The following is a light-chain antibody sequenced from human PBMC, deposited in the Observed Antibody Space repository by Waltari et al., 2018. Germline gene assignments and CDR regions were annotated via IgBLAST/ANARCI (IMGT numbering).Light chain of an antibody. Sequence: EIVMTQDPATLSVSPWETAIFSCRASQMVSNNFAWYQQKPGQTARLLIYGASTRATGIPAWFSGSGSGTEFTLTISSMQSEDLAVYFCQHYSDWLSTFGQGTRLEIK. CDR1: QMVSNN. CDR3: QHYSDWLST. J-gene: IGKJ5*01. V-gene: IGKV3-15*01. CDR2: GAS.